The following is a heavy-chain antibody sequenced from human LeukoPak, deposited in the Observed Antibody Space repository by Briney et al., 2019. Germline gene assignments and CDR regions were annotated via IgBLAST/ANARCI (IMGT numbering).Heavy chain of an antibody. D-gene: IGHD6-19*01. CDR3: ARDRGWYFDF. V-gene: IGHV3-7*01. Sequence: GGSLRLSCEGSAFIFSGHWMNWVRQTPGKGLEWVASIKEDGSERQYVDSVKGRFSISRDNAKNSLYLQMNSLRAEDTAVYYCARDRGWYFDFWGQGTLVTVSS. CDR1: AFIFSGHW. CDR2: IKEDGSER. J-gene: IGHJ4*02.